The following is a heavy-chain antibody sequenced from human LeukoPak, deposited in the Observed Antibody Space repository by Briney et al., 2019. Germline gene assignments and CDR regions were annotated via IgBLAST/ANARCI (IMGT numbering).Heavy chain of an antibody. CDR1: GFTFSGYY. D-gene: IGHD5-18*01. CDR3: ARDPGYSYGPEGY. J-gene: IGHJ4*02. V-gene: IGHV4-34*01. Sequence: GSLRLSCAASGFTFSGYYWSWIRQPPGKGLEWIGEINHSGSTNYNPSLKSRVTISVDTSKNQFSLKLSSVTAADTAVYYCARDPGYSYGPEGYWGQGTLVTVSS. CDR2: INHSGST.